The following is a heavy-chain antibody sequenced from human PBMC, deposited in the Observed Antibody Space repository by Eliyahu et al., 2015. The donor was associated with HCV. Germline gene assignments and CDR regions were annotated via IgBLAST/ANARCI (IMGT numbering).Heavy chain of an antibody. CDR3: ARIRAVRRFYYYGMDV. Sequence: QVTLRESGPALVKPTQTLTLTCTFSGFSLSTSGMCVSWIRQPPGKALEWLARIDWDDGKYYSTSLKTRLTISKDTSKNEVVLTMTNMDPVDTATYYCARIRAVRRFYYYGMDVWGQGTTVTVSS. CDR2: IDWDDGK. J-gene: IGHJ6*02. D-gene: IGHD6-19*01. CDR1: GFSLSTSGMC. V-gene: IGHV2-70*15.